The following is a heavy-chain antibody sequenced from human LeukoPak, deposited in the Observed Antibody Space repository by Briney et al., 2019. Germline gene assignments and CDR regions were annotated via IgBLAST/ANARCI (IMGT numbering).Heavy chain of an antibody. V-gene: IGHV4-59*08. CDR2: IYYSGST. CDR3: SRGADILTGYG. Sequence: SETLSLTCTVSGGSISSYYWSWIRQPRGKGLEWIGYIYYSGSTNYNPSLKSRVTISVDTSKNQFSLKLSSVTAADTAVYYCSRGADILTGYGWGQGTLVTVSS. D-gene: IGHD3-9*01. J-gene: IGHJ4*02. CDR1: GGSISSYY.